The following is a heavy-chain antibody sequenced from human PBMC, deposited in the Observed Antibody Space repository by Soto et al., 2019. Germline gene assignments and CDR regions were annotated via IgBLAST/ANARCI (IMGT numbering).Heavy chain of an antibody. V-gene: IGHV4-4*02. CDR1: GGSTSSSDW. Sequence: QVHLQESGPGLVKPSETLSLTCAISGGSTSSSDWWTWVRQPPGEGLEWIGEIHRAGVTNYNSSLKSRLTISLDHSRNHFSLSLTPVTAADAAVYFCAGRPEIHPRWGQGILVPVSS. D-gene: IGHD1-26*01. CDR2: IHRAGVT. CDR3: AGRPEIHPR. J-gene: IGHJ4*02.